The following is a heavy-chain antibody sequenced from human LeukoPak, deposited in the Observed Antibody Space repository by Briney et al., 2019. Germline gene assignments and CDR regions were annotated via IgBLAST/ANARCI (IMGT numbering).Heavy chain of an antibody. CDR1: GGSMSSSSHY. J-gene: IGHJ4*02. V-gene: IGHV4-39*07. CDR2: MSYSGTT. D-gene: IGHD3-10*01. CDR3: AASLWFGIYPEY. Sequence: SETLSLTCTVSGGSMSSSSHYWGWIRQPPGKGLEWIGIMSYSGTTYYSPSLKSRVTILLDTSKSQFSLYLSSVTAADTAVYYCAASLWFGIYPEYWGQGSLVTVSS.